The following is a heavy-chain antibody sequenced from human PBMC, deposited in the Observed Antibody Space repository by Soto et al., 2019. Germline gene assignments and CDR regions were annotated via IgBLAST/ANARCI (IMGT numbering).Heavy chain of an antibody. CDR3: AKGQNVGTCRFYFDY. Sequence: GGSLRLGCTASGITLSGDAMSWVHQAPGKGRGWVSGISASGGSTSYADSVKGRFTISRDHSKNTLYLQRNSLRADDTAVYHCAKGQNVGTCRFYFDYRGQ. CDR1: GITLSGDA. V-gene: IGHV3-23*01. D-gene: IGHD1-26*01. CDR2: ISASGGST. J-gene: IGHJ4*02.